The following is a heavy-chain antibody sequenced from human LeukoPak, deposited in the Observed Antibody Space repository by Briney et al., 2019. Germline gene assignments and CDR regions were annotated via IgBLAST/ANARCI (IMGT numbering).Heavy chain of an antibody. V-gene: IGHV4-39*07. CDR1: GGSISSGSYY. CDR2: IYHSGST. D-gene: IGHD3-16*01. CDR3: ASYTDAFDI. J-gene: IGHJ3*02. Sequence: SETLSLTCTVSGGSISSGSYYWTWVRQPPGNGLEWIGSIYHSGSTYYNPSLKSRVTISVDTSKNQFSLKLSSVTAADTAVYYCASYTDAFDIWGQGTMVTVSS.